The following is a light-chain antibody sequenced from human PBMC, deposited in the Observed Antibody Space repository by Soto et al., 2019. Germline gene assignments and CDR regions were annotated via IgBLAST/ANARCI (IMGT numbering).Light chain of an antibody. V-gene: IGKV3-20*01. CDR2: GAF. CDR3: QQYGSSPMYS. J-gene: IGKJ2*03. Sequence: IVLTQSPGTLSLSPGERATLSCRASQSVSSNYLAWYQQRPGQAPRLLIYGAFNRATGVPDRFSGSGSGTDFTLTLSRLELEDFAVYSCQQYGSSPMYSFGQGTKLEIK. CDR1: QSVSSNY.